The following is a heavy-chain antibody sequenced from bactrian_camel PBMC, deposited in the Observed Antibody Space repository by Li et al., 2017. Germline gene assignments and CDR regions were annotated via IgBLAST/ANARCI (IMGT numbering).Heavy chain of an antibody. CDR2: IYSRTFT. Sequence: VQLVESEGGAVQAGGSLRLSCAASGLTKTTRCMAWFRQVPGTERAGVAVIYSRTFTQYADSVKGRFTISQDSSRTTMYLQMNNLKPEDTAMYFCAAARAGGTWYGPFGASSYNFWGQGTQVTVS. V-gene: IGHV3S55*01. J-gene: IGHJ4*01. CDR3: AAARAGGTWYGPFGASSYNF. CDR1: GLTKTTRC. D-gene: IGHD2*01.